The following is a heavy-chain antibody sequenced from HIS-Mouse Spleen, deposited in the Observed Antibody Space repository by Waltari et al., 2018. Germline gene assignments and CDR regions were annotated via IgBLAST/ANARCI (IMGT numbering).Heavy chain of an antibody. CDR3: ARGHDYSNYFDY. D-gene: IGHD4-4*01. CDR2: MNPNGGNT. V-gene: IGHV1-8*01. CDR1: GNTFTRYG. J-gene: IGHJ4*02. Sequence: QVQPVQSGAEEKKPWASVKVSCTAYGNTFTRYGINWVRQATGQGLEWMGWMNPNGGNTGYAQKFQGRVTMTRNTSISTAYMELSSLRSEDTAVYYCARGHDYSNYFDYWGQGTLVTVSS.